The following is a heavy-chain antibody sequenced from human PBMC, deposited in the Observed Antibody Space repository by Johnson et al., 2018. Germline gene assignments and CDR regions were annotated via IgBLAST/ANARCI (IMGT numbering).Heavy chain of an antibody. CDR1: GFTFSSYA. CDR2: ISGSGGST. J-gene: IGHJ3*02. V-gene: IGHV3-23*04. Sequence: EVQLVESGGGLVQPGGSLRLSCAASGFTFSSYAMSWVRQAPGKGLEWVSAISGSGGSTYYADSVKGRFTISRDNSKNTLYLQMNSLRAEDTAVYYCATPGVITMIAQGDAFDIWGQGTMVTVSS. CDR3: ATPGVITMIAQGDAFDI. D-gene: IGHD3-22*01.